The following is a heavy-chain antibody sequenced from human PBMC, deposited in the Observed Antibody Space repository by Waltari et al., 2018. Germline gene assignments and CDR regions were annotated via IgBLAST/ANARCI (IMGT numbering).Heavy chain of an antibody. CDR3: SKKISVSYGVGDH. CDR2: IGGSGSTT. J-gene: IGHJ4*02. CDR1: GFSFSSYA. V-gene: IGHV3-23*01. Sequence: EVQLLESGGGLVQPGGSLRLSCAASGFSFSSYAMSWVRQAPGEGLEWVSSIGGSGSTTYNADSVKGRFTTSRDNSKKTVDLQMNSLRADDTAVYYCSKKISVSYGVGDHWGQGTLVTVSS. D-gene: IGHD1-26*01.